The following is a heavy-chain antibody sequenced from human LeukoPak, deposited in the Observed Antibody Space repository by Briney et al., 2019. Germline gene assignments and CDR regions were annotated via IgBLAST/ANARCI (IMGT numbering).Heavy chain of an antibody. D-gene: IGHD3-16*01. CDR2: INWNGGST. V-gene: IGHV3-20*04. CDR3: AREAEGGNWFDP. CDR1: GFTFSSYE. Sequence: GGSLRLSCAASGFTFSSYEMNWVRQAPGKGLEWVSGINWNGGSTGYADSVKGRFTISRDNAKNSLYLQMNSLRAEDTALYYCAREAEGGNWFDPWGQGTLVTVSS. J-gene: IGHJ5*02.